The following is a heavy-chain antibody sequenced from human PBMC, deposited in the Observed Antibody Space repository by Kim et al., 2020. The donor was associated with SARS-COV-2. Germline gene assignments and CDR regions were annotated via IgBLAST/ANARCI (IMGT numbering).Heavy chain of an antibody. CDR1: GFSVSNYW. V-gene: IGHV3-74*01. J-gene: IGHJ6*02. CDR3: ARGMFRRGFDV. D-gene: IGHD3-10*02. Sequence: GGSLRLSCAASGFSVSNYWINWVRHAPGKGLVWVSRISSDGRYTHYADSVKGRFTLSRDNAAPPLFLPMHSLSAAAPAVYYCARGMFRRGFDVWGPGTTVTGAS. CDR2: ISSDGRYT.